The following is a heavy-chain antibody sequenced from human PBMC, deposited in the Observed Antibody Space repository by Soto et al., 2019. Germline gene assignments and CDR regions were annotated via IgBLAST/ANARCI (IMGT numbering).Heavy chain of an antibody. CDR1: GYTFTSSD. CDR3: ARRRIAVGRRFDP. D-gene: IGHD6-19*01. J-gene: IGHJ5*02. V-gene: IGHV1-8*01. Sequence: QVQLVQSGAEVKKPGALVRVSCKASGYTFTSSDIYWVRQAPGQGLEWMGWMNPNSGNTGYAQKFQGRVTMTRNTSISTAYMELSSLRSDDTAVYYCARRRIAVGRRFDPWGQGTLVTVSS. CDR2: MNPNSGNT.